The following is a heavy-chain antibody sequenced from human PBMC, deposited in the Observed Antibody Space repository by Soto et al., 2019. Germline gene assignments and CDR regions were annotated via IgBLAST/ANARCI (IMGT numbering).Heavy chain of an antibody. CDR1: GGSVTTYY. J-gene: IGHJ4*02. Sequence: SETLSLICTVSGGSVTTYYWSWIRQPAGKGLEWIGHIYSSSSTNYNPSLKSRVTMSVDTSKNQFSLKLSSVTAADTAVYYCARAINDYYFDSWGQGTLVTVS. V-gene: IGHV4-4*07. CDR2: IYSSSST. D-gene: IGHD3-16*01. CDR3: ARAINDYYFDS.